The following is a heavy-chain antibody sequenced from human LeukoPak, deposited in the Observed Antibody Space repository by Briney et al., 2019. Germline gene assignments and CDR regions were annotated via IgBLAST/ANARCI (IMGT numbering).Heavy chain of an antibody. CDR3: ARGQKRSGWYWPSNY. V-gene: IGHV1-8*01. D-gene: IGHD6-19*01. CDR2: TNPNSGNT. J-gene: IGHJ4*02. CDR1: GYTFTSYD. Sequence: ASVKVSCKASGYTFTSYDINWVRQATGQGLEWMGWTNPNSGNTGYAQKFQGRVTMTRNTSISTAYMELSSLRSEDTAVYYCARGQKRSGWYWPSNYWGQGTLVTVSS.